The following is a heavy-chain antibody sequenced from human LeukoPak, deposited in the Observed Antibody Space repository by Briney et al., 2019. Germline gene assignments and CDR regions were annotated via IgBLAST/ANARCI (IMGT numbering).Heavy chain of an antibody. J-gene: IGHJ4*02. CDR1: GFTFSSYA. CDR2: IKPDESET. CDR3: GGFGYEAAVDL. V-gene: IGHV3-7*01. D-gene: IGHD6-13*01. Sequence: PGRSLRLSCAASGFTFSSYAMHWVRQAPGKGLEWVANIKPDESETYYVDTVKGRFTISRDNAKNLPYLQMNSLRGEDTAVYYCGGFGYEAAVDLWGQGTLVTVSS.